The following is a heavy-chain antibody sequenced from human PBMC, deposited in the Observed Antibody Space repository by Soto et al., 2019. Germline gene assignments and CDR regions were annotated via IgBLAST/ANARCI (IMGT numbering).Heavy chain of an antibody. D-gene: IGHD3-22*01. CDR1: GFTFSSYG. CDR2: IWYDGSNK. CDR3: ARFYYDSSGYRHFDY. J-gene: IGHJ4*02. Sequence: SGGSVRLSCAASGFTFSSYGMHWVRQAPGKGLEWVAVIWYDGSNKYYADSVKGRFTISRDNSKNTLYLQMNSLRAEDTAVYYCARFYYDSSGYRHFDYWGQGTLVTVSS. V-gene: IGHV3-33*01.